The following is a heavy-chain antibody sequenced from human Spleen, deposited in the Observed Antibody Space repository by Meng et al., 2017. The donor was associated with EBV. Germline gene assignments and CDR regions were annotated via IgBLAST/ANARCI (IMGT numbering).Heavy chain of an antibody. J-gene: IGHJ4*01. Sequence: QFQLVQSAVEVRKPGASVKVSCKASGYRFDEFAISWVRQAPGQGLEWMGWILTSDDRTVIAPKFQSSLTLISDRSANTVHMELWSLTSDDTALYYCARDNWGEDYWGQGTLVTVSS. D-gene: IGHD7-27*01. V-gene: IGHV1-18*01. CDR3: ARDNWGEDY. CDR1: GYRFDEFA. CDR2: ILTSDDRT.